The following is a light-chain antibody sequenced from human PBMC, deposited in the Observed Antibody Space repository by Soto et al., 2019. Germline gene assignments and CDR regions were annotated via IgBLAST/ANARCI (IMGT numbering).Light chain of an antibody. CDR1: SSNVGGNY. CDR3: ATWDDSLSVFVL. Sequence: QSVLTQPPSASGTPGQRVTISCSGSSSNVGGNYVSWYQQVPGTAPKLVIYRNDQRPSGVPDRFSGSKSDTSASLAISGLRSGDEADYYCATWDDSLSVFVLFGGGTKVTVL. J-gene: IGLJ2*01. CDR2: RND. V-gene: IGLV1-47*01.